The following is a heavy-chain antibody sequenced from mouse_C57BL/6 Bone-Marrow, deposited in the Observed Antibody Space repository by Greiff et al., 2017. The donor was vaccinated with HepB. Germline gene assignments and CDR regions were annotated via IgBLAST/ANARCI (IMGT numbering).Heavy chain of an antibody. D-gene: IGHD2-3*01. CDR3: ARDDRYEGAMDY. CDR1: GFTFSSYA. J-gene: IGHJ4*01. CDR2: ISDGGSYT. V-gene: IGHV5-4*01. Sequence: EVKLMESGGGLVKPGGSLKLSCAASGFTFSSYAMSWVRQTPEKRLEWVATISDGGSYTYYPDNVKGRFTISRDNAKNNLYLQMSHLKSEDTAMYYCARDDRYEGAMDYWGQGTSVTVSS.